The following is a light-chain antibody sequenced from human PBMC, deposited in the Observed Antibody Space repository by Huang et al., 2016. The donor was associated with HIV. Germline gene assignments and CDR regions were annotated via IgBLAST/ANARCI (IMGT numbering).Light chain of an antibody. CDR1: QGMSSW. V-gene: IGKV1-12*01. CDR2: TAS. Sequence: DIQMTQSPSSVSASVGDRVTITCRARQGMSSWLAWYQQKPGKPPKLLIYTASTLQRGVPSRFSGSGSGTDFTLTIDALQPEDFATYYGQQAKSFPLTFGGGTKVEIK. J-gene: IGKJ4*02. CDR3: QQAKSFPLT.